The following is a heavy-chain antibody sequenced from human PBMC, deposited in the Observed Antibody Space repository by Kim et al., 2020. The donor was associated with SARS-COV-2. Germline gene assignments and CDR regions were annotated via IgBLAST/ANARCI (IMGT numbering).Heavy chain of an antibody. CDR2: IIPIFGTA. V-gene: IGHV1-69*13. CDR1: GGTFSSYA. D-gene: IGHD3-22*01. CDR3: ARAPYYYDISGYYKSYYFDY. Sequence: SVKVSCKASGGTFSSYAISWVRQAPGHGLEWMGGIIPIFGTANYAQKFQGRVTITADESTSTAYMELSSLRSEDTAVYYCARAPYYYDISGYYKSYYFDYWGQGSLVTVSS. J-gene: IGHJ4*02.